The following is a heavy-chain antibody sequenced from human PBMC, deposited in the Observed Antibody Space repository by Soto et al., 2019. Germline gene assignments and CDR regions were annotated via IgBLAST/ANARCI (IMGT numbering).Heavy chain of an antibody. CDR2: IIPIFGTA. J-gene: IGHJ6*02. Sequence: QVQLVQSGAEVKKPGSSVKVSCKASGGTFSSYAISWVRQAPGQGLEWMGGIIPIFGTANYAQKFQGRVTITAEESTSTAYMELSSLRSEDTAVYYCARAPTNWNYHYYYYGMDVWGQGTTVTVSS. CDR1: GGTFSSYA. CDR3: ARAPTNWNYHYYYYGMDV. D-gene: IGHD1-7*01. V-gene: IGHV1-69*01.